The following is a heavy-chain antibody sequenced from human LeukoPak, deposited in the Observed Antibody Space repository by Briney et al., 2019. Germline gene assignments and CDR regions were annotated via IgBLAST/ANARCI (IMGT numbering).Heavy chain of an antibody. CDR1: GFTFSGYW. V-gene: IGHV3-7*01. Sequence: GGSLRLSCVASGFTFSGYWMTWVRQAPGKGLEGVSNIKQDGSEKYYVDSVKGRFTISRDNDKTSLFLNMHSLRAEDTAVYYCAKDPGYYGSGSFLNWGQGTLVTVSS. CDR3: AKDPGYYGSGSFLN. D-gene: IGHD3-10*01. CDR2: IKQDGSEK. J-gene: IGHJ4*02.